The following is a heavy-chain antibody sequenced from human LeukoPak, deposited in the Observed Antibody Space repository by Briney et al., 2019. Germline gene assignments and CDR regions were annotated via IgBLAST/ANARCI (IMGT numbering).Heavy chain of an antibody. CDR3: ARERRYCGGDCSAFDI. V-gene: IGHV3-13*01. D-gene: IGHD2-21*01. J-gene: IGHJ3*02. CDR1: GFTFSSYD. Sequence: HPGGSLRLSCAASGFTFSSYDMHWVRRATGKGLEWVSAIGTAGDTYYPGSVKGRFTISRENAKNSLYLQMNSLRAGDTAVYYCARERRYCGGDCSAFDIWGQGTMVTVSS. CDR2: IGTAGDT.